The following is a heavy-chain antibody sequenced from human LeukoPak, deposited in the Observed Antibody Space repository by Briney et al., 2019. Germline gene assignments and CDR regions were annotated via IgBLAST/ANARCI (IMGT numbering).Heavy chain of an antibody. D-gene: IGHD3-10*01. CDR1: GGTFSSYA. Sequence: SVKVSCKASGGTFSSYAISWVRQAPGQGREWMGGIIPIFGTANYAQKFQGRGTITADKATSTAYMELSSLRSEDTAVYYCAREVPAYAFDIWGQGTMVTVSS. CDR2: IIPIFGTA. CDR3: AREVPAYAFDI. J-gene: IGHJ3*02. V-gene: IGHV1-69*06.